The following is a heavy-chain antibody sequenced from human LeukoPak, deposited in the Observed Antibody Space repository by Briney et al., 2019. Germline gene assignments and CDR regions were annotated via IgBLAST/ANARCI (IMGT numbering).Heavy chain of an antibody. CDR1: GFTFSSYS. CDR2: ISSSSSYI. J-gene: IGHJ4*02. D-gene: IGHD3-3*01. V-gene: IGHV3-21*01. Sequence: PGGSLRLSCAASGFTFSSYSMNWVRQAPGKALEWVSSISSSSSYIYYADSVKGRFTISRDNAKNSLYLQMNSLRAEDTAVYYCARDSIRFLEWLFTYWGQGTLVTVSS. CDR3: ARDSIRFLEWLFTY.